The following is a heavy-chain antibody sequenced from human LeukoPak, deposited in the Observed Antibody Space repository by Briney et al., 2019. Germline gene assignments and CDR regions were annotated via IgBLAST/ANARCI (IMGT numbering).Heavy chain of an antibody. Sequence: GASVKVSCKASGGTFSSYAISWVRQAPGQGLEWMGGIIPIFGTANYAQKFQGRVTITADESTSTAYMELSSLRSEDTAVYYCARRTLDVVVPAADYGMDVWGQGTTVTVSS. J-gene: IGHJ6*02. CDR3: ARRTLDVVVPAADYGMDV. CDR2: IIPIFGTA. V-gene: IGHV1-69*01. D-gene: IGHD2-2*01. CDR1: GGTFSSYA.